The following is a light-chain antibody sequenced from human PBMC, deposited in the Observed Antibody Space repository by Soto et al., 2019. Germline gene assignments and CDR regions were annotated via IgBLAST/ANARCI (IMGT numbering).Light chain of an antibody. V-gene: IGKV3-15*01. Sequence: EIVMTQSPATLSVSPGERATLSCRASQSISSKVGWYQQKPGQAPRLLIYGAFTRATGVPPRFSGSGSGTESTLTISSLQSEDFAVYYCQQYNIWSSITFGQGTRLEIK. CDR1: QSISSK. CDR3: QQYNIWSSIT. J-gene: IGKJ5*01. CDR2: GAF.